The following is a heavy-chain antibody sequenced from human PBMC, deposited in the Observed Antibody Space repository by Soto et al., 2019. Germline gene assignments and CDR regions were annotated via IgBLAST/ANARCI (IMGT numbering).Heavy chain of an antibody. D-gene: IGHD3-10*01. CDR2: IYYSGST. CDR1: GGSISSGGYY. Sequence: PSETLSLTCTVSGGSISSGGYYWSWIRQHPGKGLEWIGYIYYSGSTYYNPSLKSRVTISVDTSKNQFSLKLSSVTAADTAVYYCAREPALLGYGMDVWGQGTTVTVSS. CDR3: AREPALLGYGMDV. J-gene: IGHJ6*02. V-gene: IGHV4-31*03.